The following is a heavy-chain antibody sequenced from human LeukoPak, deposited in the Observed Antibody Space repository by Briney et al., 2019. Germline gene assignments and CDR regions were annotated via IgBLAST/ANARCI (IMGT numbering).Heavy chain of an antibody. Sequence: GGSLRLSCAASGFTFSSYWMHWVRQAPGKGLVWVSRINSDGSSTSYADSVKGRFTISRDNAKNTLYLQMNSLRAEDTAVYYCARDRSDTIFGVVNDYWGQGTLVTVSS. V-gene: IGHV3-74*01. CDR2: INSDGSST. CDR1: GFTFSSYW. D-gene: IGHD3-3*01. J-gene: IGHJ4*02. CDR3: ARDRSDTIFGVVNDY.